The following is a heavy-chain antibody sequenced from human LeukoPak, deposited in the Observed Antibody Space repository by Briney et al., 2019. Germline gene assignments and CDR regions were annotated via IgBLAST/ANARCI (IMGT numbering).Heavy chain of an antibody. Sequence: GGSLRLSCAASGFTFDSYTMHWVRQAPGKGLEWVSGISCNSSNIDYADSVKGRFTISRDNAKNSLYLQMNSLRAEDTALYYCAKDIQRRASSTLWWGLVVWGKETTVTVS. CDR3: AKDIQRRASSTLWWGLVV. V-gene: IGHV3-9*01. CDR2: ISCNSSNI. D-gene: IGHD6-13*01. J-gene: IGHJ6*03. CDR1: GFTFDSYT.